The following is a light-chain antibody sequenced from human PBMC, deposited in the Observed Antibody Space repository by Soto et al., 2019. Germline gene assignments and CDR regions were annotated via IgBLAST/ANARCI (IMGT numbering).Light chain of an antibody. CDR3: SSYSSTKTRV. CDR1: SSDVGCYNY. Sequence: QSALTQPASVSGSPGQSITISCTGTSSDVGCYNYVSWYQQHPGKVPKVMIYGVSNRPSGVSNRFSGSKSGNTASQSISGLQAEDEAEYDCSSYSSTKTRVFGGGTKLTVL. J-gene: IGLJ3*02. V-gene: IGLV2-14*01. CDR2: GVS.